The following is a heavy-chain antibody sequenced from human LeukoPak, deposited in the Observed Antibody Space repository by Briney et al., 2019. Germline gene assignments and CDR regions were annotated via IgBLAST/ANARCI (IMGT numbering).Heavy chain of an antibody. D-gene: IGHD1-26*01. CDR1: GFTFSSYS. Sequence: GGSLRLSCAASGFTFSSYSMNWVRQAPGKGLEGVSYISSSSSTIYYADSVKGRFTISRDNAKNSLYLQMNSLRAEDTAVYYCASSGGSPTPDVWGKGTTVTVSS. CDR3: ASSGGSPTPDV. CDR2: ISSSSSTI. J-gene: IGHJ6*04. V-gene: IGHV3-48*01.